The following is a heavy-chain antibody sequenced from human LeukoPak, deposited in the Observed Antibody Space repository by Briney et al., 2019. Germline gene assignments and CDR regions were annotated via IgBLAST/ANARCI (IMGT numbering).Heavy chain of an antibody. CDR1: GFTFSSYG. CDR2: IRGTGTSA. D-gene: IGHD3-10*01. Sequence: GGTLRLSCAGSGFTFSSYGMSWVRQAPGKGLEWVSAIRGTGTSAYYADSVKGRFTISRDNSKNTLYLQMNSLRAEDTAVYYCAKVTYGSGTYGAFDYWGQGTLVTVSS. J-gene: IGHJ4*02. V-gene: IGHV3-23*01. CDR3: AKVTYGSGTYGAFDY.